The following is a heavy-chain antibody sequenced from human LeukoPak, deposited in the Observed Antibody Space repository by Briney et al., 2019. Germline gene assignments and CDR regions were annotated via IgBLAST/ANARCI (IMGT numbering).Heavy chain of an antibody. D-gene: IGHD6-19*01. J-gene: IGHJ4*02. CDR1: GFTFGSYA. Sequence: GGSRRLSCSASGFTFGSYAMHWVRQAPGKGLEYVSAISSNGGSTYYADSVKGRFTISRDNSKNTLYLQMSSLRAEDTAVYYCVKEYYSSGWYKVEGHFDYWGQGTLVTVSS. CDR3: VKEYYSSGWYKVEGHFDY. CDR2: ISSNGGST. V-gene: IGHV3-64D*06.